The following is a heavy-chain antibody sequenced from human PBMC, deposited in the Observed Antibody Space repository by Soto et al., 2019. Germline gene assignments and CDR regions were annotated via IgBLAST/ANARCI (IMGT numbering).Heavy chain of an antibody. CDR2: INTNTGNP. Sequence: ASVKVSCEASGYTFTSYAMNWVRQAPGQGLEWMGWINTNTGNPTYAQGFTGRFVFSLDTSVSTAYLQICSLKAEDTAVYYCAREWVVAARPYYYYGMDVWGQGTTVTVSS. D-gene: IGHD2-15*01. CDR3: AREWVVAARPYYYYGMDV. CDR1: GYTFTSYA. J-gene: IGHJ6*02. V-gene: IGHV7-4-1*01.